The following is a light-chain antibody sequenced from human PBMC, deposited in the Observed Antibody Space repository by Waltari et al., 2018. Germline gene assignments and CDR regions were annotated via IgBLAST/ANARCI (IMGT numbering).Light chain of an antibody. V-gene: IGKV3-11*01. J-gene: IGKJ2*01. CDR1: QSVSSY. CDR2: DAS. CDR3: QQRSNWPPGYT. Sequence: VLTQSPATLALSPGESATHACRASQSVSSYLAWYQQKPGQAPRLLIYDASNRATGIPARFSGSGSGTDFTLTISSLEPEDFAVYYCQQRSNWPPGYTFGQGTKLEIK.